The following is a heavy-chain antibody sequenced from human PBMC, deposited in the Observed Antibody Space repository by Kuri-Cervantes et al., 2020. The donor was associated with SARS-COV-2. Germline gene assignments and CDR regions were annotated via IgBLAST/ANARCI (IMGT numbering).Heavy chain of an antibody. V-gene: IGHV4-39*07. J-gene: IGHJ4*02. CDR3: ASTYYDFWSGYYGGYDY. D-gene: IGHD3-3*01. CDR2: IYYSGST. CDR1: GGSISSSSYY. Sequence: ESLKISCTVSGGSISSSSYYWGWIRQPPGKGLEWIGSIYYSGSTYYNPSLKSRVTISVDTSKNQFSLKLSSVTAADTAVYYCASTYYDFWSGYYGGYDYWGQGTLVTVSS.